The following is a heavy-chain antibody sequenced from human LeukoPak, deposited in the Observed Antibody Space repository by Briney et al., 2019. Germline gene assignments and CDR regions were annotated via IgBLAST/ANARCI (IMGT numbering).Heavy chain of an antibody. V-gene: IGHV4-59*01. CDR3: ARLGRRFGEVPFYYFDY. D-gene: IGHD3-3*01. J-gene: IGHJ4*02. CDR1: GDSMKSYY. CDR2: IYYSGST. Sequence: RTSETLSLTCTVSGDSMKSYYWNWIRQPPGKGLEWIGYIYYSGSTEYDPSLKSRVSISLDTSKNQFSLKLESVTAADTAVYYCARLGRRFGEVPFYYFDYWGQGTLVTVSS.